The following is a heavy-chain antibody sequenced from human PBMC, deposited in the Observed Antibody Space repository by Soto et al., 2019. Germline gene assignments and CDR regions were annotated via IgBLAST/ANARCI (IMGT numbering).Heavy chain of an antibody. J-gene: IGHJ3*02. CDR3: ARTDDSSGYSHDAFDI. V-gene: IGHV4-61*01. D-gene: IGHD3-22*01. CDR2: IYYSGST. CDR1: GGSVSSGSYY. Sequence: SETLSLTCTVSGGSVSSGSYYWSWIRQPPGKGLEWIGYIYYSGSTNYNPSLKSRVTISVDTSKNQFSLKLSSVTAADTAVYYCARTDDSSGYSHDAFDIWGQGTMVTVS.